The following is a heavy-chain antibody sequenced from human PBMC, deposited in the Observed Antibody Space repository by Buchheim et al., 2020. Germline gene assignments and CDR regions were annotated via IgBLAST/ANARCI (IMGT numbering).Heavy chain of an antibody. CDR3: ARGHCTGTSCNYHYGVDV. Sequence: QVQLVQSGAEVRKPGASVKVSCKASGYTFSDYLIHWVRQAPGQGLEWMGRINPYSGDSHYAQKFQGRVTMTRDTSIITAYMEVTSLTYDDTAVYSCARGHCTGTSCNYHYGVDVWGQGTT. CDR1: GYTFSDYL. V-gene: IGHV1-2*06. D-gene: IGHD2-2*01. CDR2: INPYSGDS. J-gene: IGHJ6*02.